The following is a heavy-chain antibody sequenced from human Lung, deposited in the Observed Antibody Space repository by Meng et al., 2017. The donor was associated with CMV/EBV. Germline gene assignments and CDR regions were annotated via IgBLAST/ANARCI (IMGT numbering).Heavy chain of an antibody. D-gene: IGHD6-13*01. CDR2: VYYSGST. CDR3: ARVPQNIAAAGISAFDI. CDR1: GGSVSSGSFY. Sequence: SXTLSLTCTVSGGSVSSGSFYWSWIRQPPGEGLEWIGFVYYSGSTNYNPALKSRVTMSIDTSKNQFSLKLSSVTAADTAMYYCARVPQNIAAAGISAFDIWGQGTMVTVSS. J-gene: IGHJ3*02. V-gene: IGHV4-61*01.